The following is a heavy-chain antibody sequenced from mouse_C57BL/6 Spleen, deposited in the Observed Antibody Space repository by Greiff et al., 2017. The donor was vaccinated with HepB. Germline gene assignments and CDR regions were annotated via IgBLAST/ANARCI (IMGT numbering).Heavy chain of an antibody. Sequence: QVQLQQPGTELVKPGASVKLSCKASGYTFTSYWMHWVKQRPGQGLEWIGNINPSNGGTNYNEKFKSKATLTVDKSSSTAYMQLSSLTSEHSAVYYCARYRGSSDAMDYWGQGTSVTVSS. CDR3: ARYRGSSDAMDY. CDR1: GYTFTSYW. D-gene: IGHD1-1*01. CDR2: INPSNGGT. J-gene: IGHJ4*01. V-gene: IGHV1-53*01.